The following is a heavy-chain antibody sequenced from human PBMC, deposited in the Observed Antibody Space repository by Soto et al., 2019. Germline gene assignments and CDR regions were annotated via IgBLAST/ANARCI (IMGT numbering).Heavy chain of an antibody. D-gene: IGHD4-17*01. CDR3: ARHWIVGYGDFTPFDP. V-gene: IGHV4-59*08. J-gene: IGHJ5*02. CDR1: DGSISSYY. Sequence: PSETLSLTCTVSDGSISSYYWSWIRQPPGKGLEWIGYIYYSGSTNYNPSLKSRVTISVDTSKNQFSLKLSSVTAADTAVYYCARHWIVGYGDFTPFDPWGQGTLVTVSS. CDR2: IYYSGST.